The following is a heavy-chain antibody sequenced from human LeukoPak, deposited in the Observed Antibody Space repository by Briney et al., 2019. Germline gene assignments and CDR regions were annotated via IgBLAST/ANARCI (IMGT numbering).Heavy chain of an antibody. D-gene: IGHD3-3*01. Sequence: SQTLSLTCTVSGGSISSYYWSWVRHPPRKGLEWDGEINHSGNTNYNPSLKSRVTISLDTSKNQFSLKLCSVTAAARAGDYCAGRTRVLGFLERSTATYHFDYWGQGTLVTVSS. CDR3: AGRTRVLGFLERSTATYHFDY. CDR2: INHSGNT. CDR1: GGSISSYY. J-gene: IGHJ4*02. V-gene: IGHV4-34*01.